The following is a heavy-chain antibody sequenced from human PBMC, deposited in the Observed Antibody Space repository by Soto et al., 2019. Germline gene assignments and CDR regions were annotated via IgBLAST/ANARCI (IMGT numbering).Heavy chain of an antibody. Sequence: KSSETLSLTCTVSGGSISSGGYYWSWIRQHPGKGLEWIGYIYYSGSTYYNPSLKSRVTISVDTSKNQFSLKLSSVTAADTAVYYCARVRNHFWGSYRYDQYYYYMDVWGKGTTVTVSS. CDR3: ARVRNHFWGSYRYDQYYYYMDV. J-gene: IGHJ6*03. V-gene: IGHV4-31*03. D-gene: IGHD3-16*02. CDR2: IYYSGST. CDR1: GGSISSGGYY.